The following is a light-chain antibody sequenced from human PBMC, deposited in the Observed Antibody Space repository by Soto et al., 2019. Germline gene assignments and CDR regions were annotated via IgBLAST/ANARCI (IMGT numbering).Light chain of an antibody. Sequence: QSARTQPPFVSGSPGQSVTISCTGTSSDVGSYNRVFLXQQPPCTXPKLIMFEVSNRPSGVPDRFSASTSGSSASPTISGLQAEDEADYYCSLYISGSTYVFGTGTKVTVL. V-gene: IGLV2-18*01. CDR1: SSDVGSYNR. CDR2: EVS. CDR3: SLYISGSTYV. J-gene: IGLJ1*01.